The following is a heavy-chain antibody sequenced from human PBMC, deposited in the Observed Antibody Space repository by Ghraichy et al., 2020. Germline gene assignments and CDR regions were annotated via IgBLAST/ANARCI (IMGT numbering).Heavy chain of an antibody. CDR3: AAGPGASRFRIDY. D-gene: IGHD1-14*01. Sequence: GESLNISCAASGFSFSSYDMHWVRQGTGKGLEWVSAIGSAGETYYPGSVKGRFTISRENAKNSFYLQMNSLRVGDTAVYYCAAGPGASRFRIDYWGQGTLVTVSS. J-gene: IGHJ4*02. CDR1: GFSFSSYD. V-gene: IGHV3-13*01. CDR2: IGSAGET.